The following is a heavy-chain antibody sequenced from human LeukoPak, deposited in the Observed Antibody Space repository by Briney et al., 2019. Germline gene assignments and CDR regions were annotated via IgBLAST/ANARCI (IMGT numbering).Heavy chain of an antibody. CDR1: GGSFSGYY. CDR3: ARVPLWFGTRGMDV. V-gene: IGHV4-34*01. CDR2: INHSGST. Sequence: SETLSLTCAVYGGSFSGYYWSWIRQPPGKGLEWIGEINHSGSTNYNPSLKSRVTISVDTSKNQFSLKLSSVTAADTAVYYCARVPLWFGTRGMDVWGQGTLVTVSS. D-gene: IGHD3-10*01. J-gene: IGHJ4*02.